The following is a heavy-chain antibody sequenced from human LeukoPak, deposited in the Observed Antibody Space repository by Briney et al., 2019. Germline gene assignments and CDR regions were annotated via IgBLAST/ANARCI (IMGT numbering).Heavy chain of an antibody. J-gene: IGHJ5*02. Sequence: PSETLSLTCTVSGGSISSYYWSWIRQPAGKGLEWIGRIYTSGSTNYNPSLKSRVTISVDKSKNQFSLKLSSVTAADTAVYYCARESVGGNWWFDPWDQGTLVTVSS. CDR3: ARESVGGNWWFDP. CDR1: GGSISSYY. CDR2: IYTSGST. V-gene: IGHV4-4*07. D-gene: IGHD1-1*01.